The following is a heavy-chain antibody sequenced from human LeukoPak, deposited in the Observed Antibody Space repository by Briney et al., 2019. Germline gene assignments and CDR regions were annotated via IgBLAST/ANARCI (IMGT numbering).Heavy chain of an antibody. D-gene: IGHD5-24*01. J-gene: IGHJ4*02. CDR1: GFTFRSYE. CDR3: ASDGMATIRSFDY. V-gene: IGHV3-48*03. Sequence: GGSLRLSCAAPGFTFRSYEMNWVRQAPGKGLGWVSYISSSGSTIYYADSVKGRFTISRDNAKNSLYLQMNSLRAEDTAVYYCASDGMATIRSFDYWGQGTLVTVSS. CDR2: ISSSGSTI.